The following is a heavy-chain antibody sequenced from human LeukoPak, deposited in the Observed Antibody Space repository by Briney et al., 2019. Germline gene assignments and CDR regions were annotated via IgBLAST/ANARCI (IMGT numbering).Heavy chain of an antibody. V-gene: IGHV1-18*01. CDR3: ARDLSADIVVVPAAHDAFDI. CDR1: GYTFTSYG. J-gene: IGHJ3*02. Sequence: ASVKVSCKASGYTFTSYGISWVRQAPGQGLEWMGWISAYNGNTNYAQKLQGRVTMTTDTSTSTAYMELRSLRSDDTAVYYCARDLSADIVVVPAAHDAFDIWGQGTMVTVSS. CDR2: ISAYNGNT. D-gene: IGHD2-2*01.